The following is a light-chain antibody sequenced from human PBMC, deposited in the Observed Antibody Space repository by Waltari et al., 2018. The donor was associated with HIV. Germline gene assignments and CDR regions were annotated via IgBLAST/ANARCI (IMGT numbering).Light chain of an antibody. J-gene: IGLJ3*02. CDR2: INSEGSH. CDR1: RGHTNHA. V-gene: IGLV4-69*01. Sequence: QLVVTQSPSASASLGASVKLTCTLIRGHTNHALAWHQQPPEKGPRYLMKINSEGSHDKGDGIPDRFSGSSSGAERYLSISSLQAEDEADYYCQTWGTGIWVFGGGTKLTVL. CDR3: QTWGTGIWV.